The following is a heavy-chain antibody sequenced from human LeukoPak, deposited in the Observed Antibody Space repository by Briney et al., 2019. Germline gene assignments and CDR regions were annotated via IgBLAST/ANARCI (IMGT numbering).Heavy chain of an antibody. CDR1: GYTFTSYD. J-gene: IGHJ3*02. V-gene: IGHV1-8*01. CDR2: MNPNSGNT. Sequence: ASVEVSCKASGYTFTSYDTNWVRQATGQGLEWMGWMNPNSGNTGYAQKFQGRVTMTRNTSISTAYMELSSLRSEDTAVYYCASAPVHDYEGGAFDIWGQGTMVTVSS. D-gene: IGHD4-17*01. CDR3: ASAPVHDYEGGAFDI.